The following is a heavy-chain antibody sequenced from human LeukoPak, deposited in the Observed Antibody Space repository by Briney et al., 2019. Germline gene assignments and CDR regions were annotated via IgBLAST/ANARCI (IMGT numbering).Heavy chain of an antibody. D-gene: IGHD5-18*01. V-gene: IGHV3-23*01. CDR1: GFKFDAYA. CDR2: ISGTAGAT. CDR3: TKGGLDTAILTYWYFDL. J-gene: IGHJ2*01. Sequence: GGSLRLSCTASGFKFDAYAMHWVRQAPGKGLEWVSGISGTAGATYYADSVKGRFTISRDNPGKTLYLQMSSLRADDTALYYCTKGGLDTAILTYWYFDLWGRGTLVTVSS.